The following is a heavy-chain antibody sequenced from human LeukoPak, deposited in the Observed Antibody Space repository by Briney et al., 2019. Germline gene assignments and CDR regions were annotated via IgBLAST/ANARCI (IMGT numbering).Heavy chain of an antibody. V-gene: IGHV3-23*01. CDR1: GFTFSSYA. CDR2: ITGSGGST. Sequence: GGSLRLSCAASGFTFSSYAMSWVRQAPGKGLEWVSAITGSGGSTYYADSVKGRFTISRDNSKNTLFLQLSSLRAEDTAVYYRAKDSGYSSSWYPNHDAFDIWGQGTMVTVSS. J-gene: IGHJ3*02. D-gene: IGHD6-13*01. CDR3: AKDSGYSSSWYPNHDAFDI.